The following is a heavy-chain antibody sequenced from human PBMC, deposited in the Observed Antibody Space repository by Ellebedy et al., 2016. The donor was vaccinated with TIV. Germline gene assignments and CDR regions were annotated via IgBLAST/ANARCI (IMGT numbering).Heavy chain of an antibody. D-gene: IGHD2-21*02. CDR1: GGSVSSTRYY. Sequence: MPGGSLRLSCSVSGGSVSSTRYYWAWIRQPPGKGLEYIGSVYYSGSPYYNPSFKSRVTLSADTSKNRFSLNLRTVTAADTAVYYCARTDPWQPIDDWGQGILVSVSS. V-gene: IGHV4-39*01. CDR2: VYYSGSP. J-gene: IGHJ4*02. CDR3: ARTDPWQPIDD.